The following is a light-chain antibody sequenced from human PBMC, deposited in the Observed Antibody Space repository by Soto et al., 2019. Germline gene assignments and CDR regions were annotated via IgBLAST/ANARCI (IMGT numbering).Light chain of an antibody. CDR3: QQTKDFPYT. V-gene: IGKV1-12*01. J-gene: IGKJ2*01. CDR1: HVISSW. Sequence: DIQMTQSPSSVSASVGDRVTITCRASHVISSWLAWYQQKPGKAPKLLIYAASRLQSGVPSGFSGSESGAEFSLTISSLQHEDVATYYCQQTKDFPYTFGQGTKLEIK. CDR2: AAS.